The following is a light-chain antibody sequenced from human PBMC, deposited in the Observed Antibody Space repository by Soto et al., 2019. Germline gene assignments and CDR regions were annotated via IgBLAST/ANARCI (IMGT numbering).Light chain of an antibody. J-gene: IGKJ1*01. CDR1: QDIHNY. Sequence: DIQMTQSPSSLSASVGDRVTITCQASQDIHNYLNWYQQKPGKAPKLLIYAASSLQSGVPSRFSGSGSGTDFTLTISSLQPKDFATYYCQQSYSTLWTFGQGTKVEIK. V-gene: IGKV1-39*01. CDR2: AAS. CDR3: QQSYSTLWT.